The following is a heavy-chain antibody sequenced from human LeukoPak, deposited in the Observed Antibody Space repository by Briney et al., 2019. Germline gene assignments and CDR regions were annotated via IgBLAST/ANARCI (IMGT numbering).Heavy chain of an antibody. V-gene: IGHV1-2*04. J-gene: IGHJ4*02. CDR1: GYTFTGYY. CDR2: INPNSGGT. Sequence: ASVKVSCKASGYTFTGYYMHWVRQAPGQGLEWMGWINPNSGGTNYAQKFQGWVTMTRDTSISTAYMELSRLRSDDTAVYYCAREGIVGATTNDYWGQGTLVTVSS. D-gene: IGHD1-26*01. CDR3: AREGIVGATTNDY.